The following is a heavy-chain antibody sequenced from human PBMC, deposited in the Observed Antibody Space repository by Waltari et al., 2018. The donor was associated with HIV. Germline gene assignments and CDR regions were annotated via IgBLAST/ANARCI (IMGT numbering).Heavy chain of an antibody. J-gene: IGHJ5*02. Sequence: QVLLVQSGAEVKKPGASVKVSVKASGYTFTGYHIPWVRQAPGQGLGWMGWMNPNSGGTHFSQKFQGRVTMTRDKSSSTAYLEVRSLTSDDTALYWCSRGGVILTGYYPSGVSWGQGTLVTVSS. CDR2: MNPNSGGT. V-gene: IGHV1-2*02. D-gene: IGHD3-9*01. CDR3: SRGGVILTGYYPSGVS. CDR1: GYTFTGYH.